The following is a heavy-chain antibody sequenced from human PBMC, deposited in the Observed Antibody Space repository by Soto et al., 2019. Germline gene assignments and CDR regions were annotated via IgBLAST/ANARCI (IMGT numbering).Heavy chain of an antibody. CDR2: INPNSGVT. CDR1: GYTFTGYD. V-gene: IGHV1-2*02. CDR3: ARIFVPSTIGWFDP. D-gene: IGHD2-2*02. Sequence: QVRLVQSGSEVKKPGASVKVSCKASGYTFTGYDIHWVRQAPGLGLEWMGWINPNSGVTNYAQNFQGRVTMTSDASISTAFMDLSRLRSDDTALYYCARIFVPSTIGWFDPWGQGTLVTVSS. J-gene: IGHJ5*02.